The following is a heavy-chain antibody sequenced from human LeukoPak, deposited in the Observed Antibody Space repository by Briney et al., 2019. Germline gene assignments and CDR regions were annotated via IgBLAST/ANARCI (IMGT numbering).Heavy chain of an antibody. V-gene: IGHV4-59*01. CDR3: ARGGYYDSSGRY. J-gene: IGHJ4*02. Sequence: SETLSLTCTVSGGSISSYYWSWIRQPPGKGLEWIGYIYYSGSTNYNPSLKSRVTISVDTSKNQFSLKLSSVTAADTAEYYCARGGYYDSSGRYWGQGTLVTVSS. CDR2: IYYSGST. CDR1: GGSISSYY. D-gene: IGHD3-22*01.